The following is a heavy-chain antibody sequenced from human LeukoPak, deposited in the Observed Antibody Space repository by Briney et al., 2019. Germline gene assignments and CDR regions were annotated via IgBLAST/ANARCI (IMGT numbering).Heavy chain of an antibody. CDR1: GFTFSTYN. CDR2: ISGSSSYI. V-gene: IGHV3-21*01. CDR3: ARGDFDY. Sequence: GGSLRLSCAASGFTFSTYNMNWVRQAPGKGLEWVSSISGSSSYIYYADSVKGRFSISRDNAKNSLYLQMNSLRAEDTAVYYCARGDFDYWGQGTLVTVPS. J-gene: IGHJ4*02.